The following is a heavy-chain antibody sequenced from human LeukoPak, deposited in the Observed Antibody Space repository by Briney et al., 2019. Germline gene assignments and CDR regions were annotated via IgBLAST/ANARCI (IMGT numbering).Heavy chain of an antibody. J-gene: IGHJ4*02. CDR2: IYYSGST. Sequence: KPSETLSLTCTVSGGSISSSSYYWGWIRQPPGKGLEWIGSIYYSGSTYYNPSLKSRVTISVDTSKNQFSLKLSSVTAADTAVYYCATDSSSDYFDYWGQGTLVTVSS. V-gene: IGHV4-39*01. CDR1: GGSISSSSYY. CDR3: ATDSSSDYFDY. D-gene: IGHD6-6*01.